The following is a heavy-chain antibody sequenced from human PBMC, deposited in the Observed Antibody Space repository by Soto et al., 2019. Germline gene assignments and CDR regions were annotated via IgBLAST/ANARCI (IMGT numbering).Heavy chain of an antibody. CDR3: ARDAPRCSGGTCLDY. V-gene: IGHV3-48*02. J-gene: IGHJ4*02. CDR1: GFTFSSYS. Sequence: GGSLRLSCAASGFTFSSYSMNWVRQAPGKGLEWVSYISSSSSNIYYADSVRGRFTISRDNAKNSLYLQMNSLRDEDTAVFYCARDAPRCSGGTCLDYWGQGTLVTVSS. CDR2: ISSSSSNI. D-gene: IGHD2-15*01.